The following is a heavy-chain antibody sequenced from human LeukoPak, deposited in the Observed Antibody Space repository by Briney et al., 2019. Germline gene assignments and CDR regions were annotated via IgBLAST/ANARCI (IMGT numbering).Heavy chain of an antibody. CDR1: GFTFTSFV. CDR3: AKEELVDYYDRSGYYPDVFDV. D-gene: IGHD3-22*01. CDR2: INGYGSGT. Sequence: GGSLRLSCTASGFTFTSFVMTWVRQSPGKGLEWVSSINGYGSGTYYADSVRGRFTISGDNSENMVFLQMTSLRAEDTAVYYCAKEELVDYYDRSGYYPDVFDVWGQGTMVIVSS. J-gene: IGHJ3*01. V-gene: IGHV3-23*01.